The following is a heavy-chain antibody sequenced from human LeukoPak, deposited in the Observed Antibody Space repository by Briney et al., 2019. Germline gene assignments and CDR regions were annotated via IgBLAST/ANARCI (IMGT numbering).Heavy chain of an antibody. CDR3: AKDHFPHRALCDFDY. CDR1: GFTFSSYG. V-gene: IGHV3-30*02. CDR2: IRYDGSNK. D-gene: IGHD2-2*01. Sequence: HPGGSLRLSCAASGFTFSSYGMHWVRQAPGKGLEWVAFIRYDGSNKYYTDSVKGRFTISRDNSKNTLYLQMNSLRAEDTSVYYCAKDHFPHRALCDFDYWGQGTLVTVSS. J-gene: IGHJ4*02.